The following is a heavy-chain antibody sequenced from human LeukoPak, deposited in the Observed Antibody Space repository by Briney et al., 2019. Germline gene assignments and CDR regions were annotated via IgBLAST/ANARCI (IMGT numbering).Heavy chain of an antibody. Sequence: SETLSLTCAVSGYSISSGYYWGWIRQPPGKGLESIASMYHSGSTYYNPSLKSRVTLSVDTSKNQFSLKMSSVTAADTAVYCCGRDRSGGYSVDYWGQGTLVTVS. J-gene: IGHJ4*02. CDR1: GYSISSGYY. CDR2: MYHSGST. V-gene: IGHV4-38-2*02. CDR3: GRDRSGGYSVDY. D-gene: IGHD1-26*01.